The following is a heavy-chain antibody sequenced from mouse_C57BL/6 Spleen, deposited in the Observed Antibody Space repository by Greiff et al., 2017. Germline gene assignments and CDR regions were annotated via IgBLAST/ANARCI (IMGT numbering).Heavy chain of an antibody. V-gene: IGHV14-4*01. CDR3: TTRERAYYYGSSDFDY. CDR2: IDPENGDT. Sequence: EVQLQQSGAELVRPGASVKLSCTASGFNIKDDYMHWVKQRPEQGLEWIGWIDPENGDTEYASKFQGKATITADTSSNTAYLQLSSLTSEDTAVYYCTTRERAYYYGSSDFDYWGQGTTRTVSS. J-gene: IGHJ2*01. D-gene: IGHD1-1*01. CDR1: GFNIKDDY.